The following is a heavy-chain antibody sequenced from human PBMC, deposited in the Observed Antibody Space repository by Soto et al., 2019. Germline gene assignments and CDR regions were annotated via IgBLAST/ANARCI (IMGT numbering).Heavy chain of an antibody. D-gene: IGHD3-10*01. V-gene: IGHV3-7*03. CDR3: ATPGSYSGGT. Sequence: VQLVESGGALVQPGGSLRLSCAASGLVFKTYWVEWVRQAPGKRLEWVASIDQDGSATYYADSVKGRFTISRDNAADSAHLHMNSLRVGDTAIYYCATPGSYSGGTWGQGTLVTVTS. J-gene: IGHJ5*02. CDR2: IDQDGSAT. CDR1: GLVFKTYW.